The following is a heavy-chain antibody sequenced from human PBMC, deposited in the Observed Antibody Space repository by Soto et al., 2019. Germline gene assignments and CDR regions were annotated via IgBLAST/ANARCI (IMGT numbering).Heavy chain of an antibody. CDR2: ISASGGLK. V-gene: IGHV3-23*01. Sequence: SGGSLRLSCAASGFTFTNYAMTWVRQTPGKGLEWVSGISASGGLKYYADSVQGRFTVSRDNSKNILYLQMDNLGDGDTALYYCARGVGAPSGWLDPWGQGTQVTVSS. J-gene: IGHJ5*02. CDR3: ARGVGAPSGWLDP. D-gene: IGHD1-26*01. CDR1: GFTFTNYA.